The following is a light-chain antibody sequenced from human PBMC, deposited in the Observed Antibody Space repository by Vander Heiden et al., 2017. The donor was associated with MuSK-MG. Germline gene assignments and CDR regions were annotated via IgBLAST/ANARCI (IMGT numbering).Light chain of an antibody. V-gene: IGLV3-25*03. J-gene: IGLJ1*01. CDR1: ALPKQY. CDR2: KDS. Sequence: SSELPQPPSVSVSPGQTARITCSGDALPKQYAYWYQQKPGQAPVLVIYKDSERPSGIPERFSGSSSGTTVTLTISGVQAEDEADYYCQSADSSGTYRVFGTGTKVTVL. CDR3: QSADSSGTYRV.